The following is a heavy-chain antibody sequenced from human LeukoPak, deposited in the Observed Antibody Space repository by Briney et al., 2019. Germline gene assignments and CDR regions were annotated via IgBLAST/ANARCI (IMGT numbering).Heavy chain of an antibody. D-gene: IGHD6-19*01. V-gene: IGHV3-23*01. CDR1: GFTFSNSA. CDR3: AKGIYSSGWSYFDY. J-gene: IGHJ4*01. CDR2: LSGSGITT. Sequence: GGSLRLSCAASGFTFSNSAMSWVRQAPGKGLEWVSTLSGSGITTYYADPVKGRFTISRDNSKNTLYLQMNSLRAKDTAVYYCAKGIYSSGWSYFDYWGHGTLVTVSS.